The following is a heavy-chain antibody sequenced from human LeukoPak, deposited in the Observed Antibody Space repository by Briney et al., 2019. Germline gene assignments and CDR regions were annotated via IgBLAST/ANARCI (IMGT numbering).Heavy chain of an antibody. CDR2: INPNTGGT. J-gene: IGHJ4*02. CDR3: ASYPRYSSSPPFDY. CDR1: GYTFTGYY. D-gene: IGHD6-6*01. V-gene: IGHV1-2*02. Sequence: ASVKVSCKASGYTFTGYYMHWVRQAPGQGLEWMGWINPNTGGTNYAQKFQARVTMTRDTTISTAYLELSRLTSDDTGVYYCASYPRYSSSPPFDYWGQGTLVTVS.